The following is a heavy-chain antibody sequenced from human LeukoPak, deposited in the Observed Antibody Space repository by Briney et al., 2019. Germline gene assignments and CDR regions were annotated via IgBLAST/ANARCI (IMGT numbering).Heavy chain of an antibody. D-gene: IGHD6-6*01. J-gene: IGHJ4*02. CDR3: ARGPNSNWSGLDF. CDR1: GFTFSSYA. V-gene: IGHV3-64*04. CDR2: ITGDGGRT. Sequence: GGSLRLSCSASGFTFSSYAMHWVRQAPGKGLECVSAITGDGGRTYYADSVKGRFTISRDNSKNTLYLQVNNLRAEDTAVYYCARGPNSNWSGLDFWGQGTLLTVSS.